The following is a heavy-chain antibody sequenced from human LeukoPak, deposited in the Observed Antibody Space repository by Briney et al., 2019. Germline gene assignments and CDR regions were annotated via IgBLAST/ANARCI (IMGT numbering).Heavy chain of an antibody. CDR3: ARTKKDIVVVVAATRLGYGAYDY. V-gene: IGHV4-34*01. D-gene: IGHD2-15*01. Sequence: SETLSLTCAVYGGSFSGYYWSWIRQPPGKGLEWIGEINHSGSTNYNPSLKSRVTISVDTSKNQLSLKLSSVTAADTAVYYCARTKKDIVVVVAATRLGYGAYDYWGQGTLVTVSS. CDR1: GGSFSGYY. J-gene: IGHJ4*02. CDR2: INHSGST.